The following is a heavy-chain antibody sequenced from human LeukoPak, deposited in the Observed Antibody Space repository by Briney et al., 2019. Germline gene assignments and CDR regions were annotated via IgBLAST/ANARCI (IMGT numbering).Heavy chain of an antibody. CDR1: GFIFSDYA. Sequence: PGGSLRLSCVASGFIFSDYAMHWVRQAPGKGLEWMAIISHDATNEYHADSVKGRFTISRDNSKNTLYLQMNSLIPEDTAVYLCARDFGGLRWNYYFDYRGQGTLVTVSS. V-gene: IGHV3-30*04. D-gene: IGHD4-23*01. J-gene: IGHJ4*02. CDR3: ARDFGGLRWNYYFDY. CDR2: ISHDATNE.